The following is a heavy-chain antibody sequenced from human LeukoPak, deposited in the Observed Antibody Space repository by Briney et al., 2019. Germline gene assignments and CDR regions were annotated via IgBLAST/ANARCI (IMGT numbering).Heavy chain of an antibody. J-gene: IGHJ6*03. D-gene: IGHD3-3*01. Sequence: GGSLRLSCAASGFTFSSSTMNWVRQAPGKGLEWVSSISGSNTYIKYADSVKGRFTISRDNDKNPLYLQMNSLRAEDTAVYYCARVSWSGYQHYFYYMDVWGKGTTVTVSS. CDR1: GFTFSSST. CDR2: ISGSNTYI. V-gene: IGHV3-21*01. CDR3: ARVSWSGYQHYFYYMDV.